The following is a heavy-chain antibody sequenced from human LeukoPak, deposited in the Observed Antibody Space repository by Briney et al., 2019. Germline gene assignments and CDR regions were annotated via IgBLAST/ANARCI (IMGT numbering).Heavy chain of an antibody. CDR3: ARDRAAAGEYYFDY. J-gene: IGHJ4*02. CDR2: IWYDGSNK. Sequence: PGRSLRLSCAASGFTLSSYGMHWVRQAPGKGLEWVAVIWYDGSNKYYADSVKGRFTISRDNSKNTLYLQMNSLRAEDTAVYYCARDRAAAGEYYFDYWGQGTLVTVSS. D-gene: IGHD6-13*01. CDR1: GFTLSSYG. V-gene: IGHV3-33*01.